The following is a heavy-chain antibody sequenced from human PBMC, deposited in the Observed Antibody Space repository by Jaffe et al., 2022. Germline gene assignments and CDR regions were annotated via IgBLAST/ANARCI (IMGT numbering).Heavy chain of an antibody. V-gene: IGHV4-59*01. J-gene: IGHJ4*02. CDR1: GGSISRYY. CDR3: ARGPPNYDILTLYFDY. CDR2: IYYSGST. Sequence: QVQLQESGPGLVKPSETLSLTCTVSGGSISRYYWNWIRQTPGKGLEWIGYIYYSGSTNYNPSLKSRVTISVDTSKNQFSLKLSSVTAADTAVYYCARGPPNYDILTLYFDYWGQGALVTVSS. D-gene: IGHD3-9*01.